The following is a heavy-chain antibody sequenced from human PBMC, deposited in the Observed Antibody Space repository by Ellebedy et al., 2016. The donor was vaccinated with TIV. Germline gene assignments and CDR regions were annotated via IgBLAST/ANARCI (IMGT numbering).Heavy chain of an antibody. CDR1: GFTFSDYY. V-gene: IGHV3-11*01. Sequence: GESLKISCAASGFTFSDYYMSWIRQAPGKGLEWVSYISSSGSTIYYADSVKGRFTISRDNAKNSLYLQMNSLRAEDTAVYYCARDNDILTGYNYWGQGTLVTVSS. CDR3: ARDNDILTGYNY. CDR2: ISSSGSTI. J-gene: IGHJ4*02. D-gene: IGHD3-9*01.